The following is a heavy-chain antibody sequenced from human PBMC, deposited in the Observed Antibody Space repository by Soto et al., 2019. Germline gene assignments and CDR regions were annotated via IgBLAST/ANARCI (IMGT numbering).Heavy chain of an antibody. J-gene: IGHJ4*02. CDR2: IYLSDYYT. Sequence: GESLKISLKRSGYSFTSYWITWMRQMPGKGLEWMRCIYLSDYYTHSSPASQGNVSIATNKRISTAYLHSSSMHASDTSMYYCGRRSFYYDSSGYYARFDYWGQVTLVTVSS. CDR3: GRRSFYYDSSGYYARFDY. V-gene: IGHV5-10-1*01. CDR1: GYSFTSYW. D-gene: IGHD3-22*01.